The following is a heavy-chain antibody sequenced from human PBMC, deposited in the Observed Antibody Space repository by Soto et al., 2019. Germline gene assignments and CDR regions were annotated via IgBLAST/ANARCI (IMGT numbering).Heavy chain of an antibody. CDR3: ARNPWVAVPVAFDI. J-gene: IGHJ3*02. D-gene: IGHD6-19*01. CDR1: GFTFSSYG. CDR2: IWYDGSNK. V-gene: IGHV3-33*01. Sequence: WGSLRLSCASSGFTFSSYGMHWVRQAPGKGLEWVAVIWYDGSNKYYADSVKGRFTISRDNSKNTLYLQMNSLRAEDTAVYYCARNPWVAVPVAFDIWGQGTMVTV.